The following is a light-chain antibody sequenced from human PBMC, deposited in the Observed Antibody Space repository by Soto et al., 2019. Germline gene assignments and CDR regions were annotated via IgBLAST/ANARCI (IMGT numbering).Light chain of an antibody. V-gene: IGKV4-1*01. Sequence: DIMVTHSPSSLPVSRVERATINCKSSQTVLYSSKNKNYLAWYQQKPGQPPKLLIYWASTRESGVPDRFSGSASGTDFTLTISSLQAEDVAVYYCQQYYSSPWTFGQGTKVDIK. CDR3: QQYYSSPWT. CDR2: WAS. CDR1: QTVLYSSKNKNY. J-gene: IGKJ1*01.